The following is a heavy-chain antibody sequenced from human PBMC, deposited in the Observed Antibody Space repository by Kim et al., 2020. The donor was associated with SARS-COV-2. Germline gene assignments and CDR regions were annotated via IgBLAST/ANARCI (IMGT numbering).Heavy chain of an antibody. V-gene: IGHV3-21*01. CDR2: ISSSSSYI. CDR3: ARGSLDYDILNEPLFDY. Sequence: GGSLRLSCAASGFTFSSYSMNWVRQAPGKGLEWVSSISSSSSYIYYADSVKGRFTISRDNAKNSLYLQMNSLRAEDTAVYYCARGSLDYDILNEPLFDYWGQGTLVTVSS. J-gene: IGHJ4*02. D-gene: IGHD3-9*01. CDR1: GFTFSSYS.